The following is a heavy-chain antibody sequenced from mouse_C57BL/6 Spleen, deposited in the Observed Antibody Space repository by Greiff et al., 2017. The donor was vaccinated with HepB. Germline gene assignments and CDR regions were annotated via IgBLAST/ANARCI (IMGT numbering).Heavy chain of an antibody. D-gene: IGHD2-10*02. CDR3: ARGGYGTSDYYAMDY. J-gene: IGHJ4*01. Sequence: QVQLKQPGAELVKPGASVKLSCKASGYTFTSYWMQWVKQRPGQGLEWIGEIDPSDSYTNYNQKFKGKATLTVDTSSSTAYMQLSSLTSEDSAVYYCARGGYGTSDYYAMDYWGQGTSVTVSS. CDR2: IDPSDSYT. CDR1: GYTFTSYW. V-gene: IGHV1-50*01.